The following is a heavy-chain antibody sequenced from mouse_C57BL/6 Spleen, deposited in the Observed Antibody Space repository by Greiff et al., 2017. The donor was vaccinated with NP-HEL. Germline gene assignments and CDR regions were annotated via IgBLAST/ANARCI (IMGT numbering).Heavy chain of an antibody. V-gene: IGHV14-2*01. Sequence: VQLQQSGAELVKPGASVKLSCTASGFNIKAYYMHWVKQRTEQGLEWLGRIDPEDGETKYAPKFQGKATITADTSSNTASLQLSSLTSDYTAAYYCARGYDYPYYFDYWGQGTTLTVSS. J-gene: IGHJ2*01. D-gene: IGHD2-4*01. CDR2: IDPEDGET. CDR3: ARGYDYPYYFDY. CDR1: GFNIKAYY.